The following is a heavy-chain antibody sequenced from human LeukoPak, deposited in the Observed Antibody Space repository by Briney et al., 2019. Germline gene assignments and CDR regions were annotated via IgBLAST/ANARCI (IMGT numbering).Heavy chain of an antibody. V-gene: IGHV3-49*04. J-gene: IGHJ6*02. Sequence: GGSLRLSCTASGFTFGNYALTWGRQAPGKGLEWLSFIRSKAYGGTTEYAASVKGRFSISREDCQSIAYLQINSLKTEDPAVYYCIRNVPDWNYAMDVWGHGTTVTVSS. D-gene: IGHD3/OR15-3a*01. CDR3: IRNVPDWNYAMDV. CDR1: GFTFGNYA. CDR2: IRSKAYGGTT.